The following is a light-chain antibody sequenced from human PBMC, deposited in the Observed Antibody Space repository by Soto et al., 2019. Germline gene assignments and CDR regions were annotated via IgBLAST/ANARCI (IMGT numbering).Light chain of an antibody. J-gene: IGKJ2*01. CDR2: GAS. Sequence: EIVLTQSPGTQSLSPGERATLSCRASQSVSSSYLAWYQQKPGQAPRLLIYGASSRATGIPDRFCGSGSGTDFTLTISRLEPEDFAVYYCQQYGSSPYTFGQGTKLEIK. CDR1: QSVSSSY. V-gene: IGKV3-20*01. CDR3: QQYGSSPYT.